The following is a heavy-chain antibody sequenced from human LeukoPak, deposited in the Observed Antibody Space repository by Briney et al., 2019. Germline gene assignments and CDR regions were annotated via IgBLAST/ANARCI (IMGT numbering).Heavy chain of an antibody. D-gene: IGHD1-26*01. J-gene: IGHJ5*02. CDR3: ARGGNYWPQWWFDP. Sequence: SETLSLTCAVYGGSFSGYCWSWIRQPPGKGLEWIGEINHSGSTNYNPSLKSRVTISVDTSKNQFSLKLSSVTAADTAVYYCARGGNYWPQWWFDPWGRGTLVSVSS. CDR1: GGSFSGYC. CDR2: INHSGST. V-gene: IGHV4-34*01.